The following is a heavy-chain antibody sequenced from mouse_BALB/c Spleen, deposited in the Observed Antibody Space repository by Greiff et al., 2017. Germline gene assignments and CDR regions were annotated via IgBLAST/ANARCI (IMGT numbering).Heavy chain of an antibody. D-gene: IGHD1-1*01. CDR3: ARIITTDAMDY. Sequence: VKLVESGGGLVAPSQSLSITCAVSGFSLTSYGVPWVRQTPGKGLEWVGVIWAGGSTNYNSALMSRLSISKDNSKSQLFLKMNSLQTDDTGMYYCARIITTDAMDYWGQGTSVTVSS. CDR1: GFSLTSYG. CDR2: IWAGGST. J-gene: IGHJ4*01. V-gene: IGHV2-9*02.